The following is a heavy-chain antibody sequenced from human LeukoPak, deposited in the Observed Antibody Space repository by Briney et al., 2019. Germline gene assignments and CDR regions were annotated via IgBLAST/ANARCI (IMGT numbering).Heavy chain of an antibody. J-gene: IGHJ6*02. V-gene: IGHV3-33*01. Sequence: GGSLRLSCAASGFTFRSYGMHWVRQAPGKGLEWVAVIWYDGSNKYYADSVKGRFTISRDNSKNTLYLQMNSLRAEDTAVYYCARAQNDYDFWSGYSYYYGMDVWGQGTTVTVSS. CDR3: ARAQNDYDFWSGYSYYYGMDV. CDR2: IWYDGSNK. CDR1: GFTFRSYG. D-gene: IGHD3-3*01.